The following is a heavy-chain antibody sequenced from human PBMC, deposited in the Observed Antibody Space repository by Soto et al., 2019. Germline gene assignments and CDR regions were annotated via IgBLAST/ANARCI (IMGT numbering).Heavy chain of an antibody. V-gene: IGHV3-74*01. CDR3: ARVGCSGGSCIDY. Sequence: EVQLVESGGGLVQPGGSLRLSCAVSGFTLSSYWMHWVRQVPGKGLVWVSRMNSDGSSTSYADSVKGRFTISRDNAKYTLYLQMNSLRADDTGLYYCARVGCSGGSCIDYWGQGTLVTVTS. CDR2: MNSDGSST. D-gene: IGHD2-15*01. J-gene: IGHJ4*02. CDR1: GFTLSSYW.